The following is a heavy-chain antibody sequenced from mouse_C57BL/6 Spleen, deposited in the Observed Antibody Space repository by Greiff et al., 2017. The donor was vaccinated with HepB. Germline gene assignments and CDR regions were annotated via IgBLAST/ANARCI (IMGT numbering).Heavy chain of an antibody. CDR2: IYPGSGST. CDR3: ARVSTGSYYFDY. CDR1: GYTFTSYW. Sequence: QVHVKQPGAELVKPGASVKMSCKASGYTFTSYWITWVKQRPGQGLEWIGDIYPGSGSTNYNEKFKSKATLTVDTSSSTAYMQLSSLTSEDSAVYYCARVSTGSYYFDYWGQGTTLTVSS. D-gene: IGHD4-1*02. V-gene: IGHV1-55*01. J-gene: IGHJ2*01.